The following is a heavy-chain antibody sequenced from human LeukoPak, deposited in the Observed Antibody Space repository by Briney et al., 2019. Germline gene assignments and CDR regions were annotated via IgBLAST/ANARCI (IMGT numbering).Heavy chain of an antibody. V-gene: IGHV1-46*01. Sequence: ASVKVSCKASGYTFTSYYMHWVRQAPGQGLEWMGIINPSGGSTSYAQKFQGRVTITADESTSTAYMELSSLRSEDTAVYYCARGEVVVAAFDYWGQGTLVTVSS. J-gene: IGHJ4*02. D-gene: IGHD2-15*01. CDR1: GYTFTSYY. CDR3: ARGEVVVAAFDY. CDR2: INPSGGST.